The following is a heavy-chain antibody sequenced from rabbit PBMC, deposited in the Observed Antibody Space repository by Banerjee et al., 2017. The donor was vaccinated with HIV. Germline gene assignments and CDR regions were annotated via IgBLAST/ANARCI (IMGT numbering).Heavy chain of an antibody. D-gene: IGHD1-1*01. J-gene: IGHJ4*01. Sequence: QEQLVESGGGLVKPEGSLTLTCKASGFSFSSSYYMCWVRQAPGKGLEWIACIYTGSSGSTYYASWAKGRFTISKTSSTTVTLQMTSLTAADTATYFCARRYTSSSGYPNYFNLWGPGTLVTVS. CDR1: GFSFSSSYY. CDR3: ARRYTSSSGYPNYFNL. CDR2: IYTGSSGST. V-gene: IGHV1S45*01.